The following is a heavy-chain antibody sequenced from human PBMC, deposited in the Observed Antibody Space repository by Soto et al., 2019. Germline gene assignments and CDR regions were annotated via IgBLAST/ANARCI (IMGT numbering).Heavy chain of an antibody. J-gene: IGHJ5*02. CDR1: GFTFSSYS. D-gene: IGHD2-2*01. CDR2: ISSSSSTI. Sequence: EVQLVESGGGLVQPGGSLRLSCAASGFTFSSYSMNWVRQAPGKGLEWVSYISSSSSTIYYADSVKGRFTISRDNAKNALYLQMNSLRDEDTAVYYCARESAALNWFDPWGQGTLVTVSS. CDR3: ARESAALNWFDP. V-gene: IGHV3-48*02.